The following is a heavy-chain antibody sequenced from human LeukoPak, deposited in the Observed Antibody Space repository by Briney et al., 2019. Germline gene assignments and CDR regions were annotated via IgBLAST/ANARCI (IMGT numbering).Heavy chain of an antibody. Sequence: GGSLRLSCAASGFTFSSYEMTWVRQAPGKGLEWVSYISSSGSTIYYADSVKGRFTISRDNAKNSLYLQMNSLRAEDTAVYYCARGGQWLAPQYYFDYWGQGTLVTVSS. CDR3: ARGGQWLAPQYYFDY. D-gene: IGHD6-19*01. V-gene: IGHV3-48*03. CDR2: ISSSGSTI. J-gene: IGHJ4*02. CDR1: GFTFSSYE.